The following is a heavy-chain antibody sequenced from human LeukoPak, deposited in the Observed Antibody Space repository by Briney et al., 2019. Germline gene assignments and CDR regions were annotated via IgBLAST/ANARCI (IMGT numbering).Heavy chain of an antibody. Sequence: GGSLRLSCAASGFTFSSYWMHWVRQAPGKGLVWVSRINSDGSSTSCADSVKGRFTISRDNAKNTLCLQMNSLRAEDTAVYYCARSPVKYCSGGSCLPFFDYWGQGTLVTVSS. CDR3: ARSPVKYCSGGSCLPFFDY. J-gene: IGHJ4*02. CDR2: INSDGSST. D-gene: IGHD2-15*01. V-gene: IGHV3-74*01. CDR1: GFTFSSYW.